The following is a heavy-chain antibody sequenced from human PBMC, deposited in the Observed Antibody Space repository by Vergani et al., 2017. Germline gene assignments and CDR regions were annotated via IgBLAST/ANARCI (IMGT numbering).Heavy chain of an antibody. CDR3: AKDSGLRGYDLREVFDMDV. Sequence: EVQLLESGGGLVQPGGSLRLSCAASGFTFSSYAMSWVRQAPGKGLEWVSAICGSGGSTYYADSVKGRFTISRDNSKNTLYLQMNSLRAEDTAVYYCAKDSGLRGYDLREVFDMDVWGKGTTVTVSS. CDR2: ICGSGGST. CDR1: GFTFSSYA. V-gene: IGHV3-23*01. J-gene: IGHJ6*03. D-gene: IGHD5-12*01.